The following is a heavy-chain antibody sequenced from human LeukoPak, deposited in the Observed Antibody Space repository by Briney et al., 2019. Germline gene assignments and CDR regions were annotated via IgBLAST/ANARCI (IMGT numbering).Heavy chain of an antibody. Sequence: GGSLRLSCAASGFTFSNYYMNWVRQAPGKGLEWVSSISSGGDYIYYADSVKGGLTISRDNANNSLYLQMNSLRAEDTAVYYCAREESGSRFDFWGQGTLVTVSS. CDR2: ISSGGDYI. J-gene: IGHJ4*02. V-gene: IGHV3-21*06. CDR1: GFTFSNYY. CDR3: AREESGSRFDF. D-gene: IGHD1-26*01.